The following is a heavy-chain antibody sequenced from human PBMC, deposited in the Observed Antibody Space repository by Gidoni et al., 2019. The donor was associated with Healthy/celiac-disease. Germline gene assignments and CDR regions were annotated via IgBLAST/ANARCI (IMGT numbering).Heavy chain of an antibody. CDR2: ISDDGSNK. CDR3: AKDRYDILTGPFDY. J-gene: IGHJ4*02. V-gene: IGHV3-30*18. CDR1: GFTLSSYG. Sequence: QVQLVESGGGVVQPGRSLRLYCEASGFTLSSYGMHWVRQAPGKGLEWVAVISDDGSNKYYADSVKGRFTISRDNSKNTLYLQMNSLRAEDTAVYYCAKDRYDILTGPFDYWGQGTLVTVSS. D-gene: IGHD3-9*01.